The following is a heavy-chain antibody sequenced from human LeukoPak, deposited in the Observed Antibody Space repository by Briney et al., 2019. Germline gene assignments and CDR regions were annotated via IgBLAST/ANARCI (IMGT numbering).Heavy chain of an antibody. CDR1: GFTFSSYS. J-gene: IGHJ4*02. Sequence: GGSLRLSCAASGFTFSSYSMNWVRQAPGKGLEWVSYISSSSSTIYYADSVKGRFTISRDNAKNSLYLQMNSLRDEDTAVYSCARIPNFYVSGTSYRYYIDYWGRGTLVTVSS. D-gene: IGHD3-10*01. CDR2: ISSSSSTI. CDR3: ARIPNFYVSGTSYRYYIDY. V-gene: IGHV3-48*02.